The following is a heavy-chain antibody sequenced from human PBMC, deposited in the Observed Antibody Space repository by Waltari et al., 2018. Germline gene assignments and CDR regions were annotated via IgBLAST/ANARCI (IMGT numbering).Heavy chain of an antibody. CDR1: GGSISSSSYY. D-gene: IGHD3-3*01. V-gene: IGHV4-39*07. Sequence: QLQLQESGPGLVKPSETLSLTCTVSGGSISSSSYYWGWIRKPPGKGLEWIGSIYYSGSTYYNPSLKSRVTISVDTSKNQFSLKLSSVTAADTAVYYGARERITIFGVADYFDYWGQGTLVTVSS. CDR2: IYYSGST. J-gene: IGHJ4*02. CDR3: ARERITIFGVADYFDY.